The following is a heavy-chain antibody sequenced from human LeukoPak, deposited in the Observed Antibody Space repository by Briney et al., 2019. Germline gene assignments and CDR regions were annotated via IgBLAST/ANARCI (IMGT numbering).Heavy chain of an antibody. CDR3: ARAITGVRIWFDP. Sequence: ASVKVSCKASGYTFSSHAMHWVRQAPGQRLEWMGWINVGNGDTKYSQKFQGRVNISRDTSASTAYMELSSLRSEDTAVYYCARAITGVRIWFDPWGQGTLVTVSS. CDR2: INVGNGDT. V-gene: IGHV1-3*01. D-gene: IGHD5-24*01. J-gene: IGHJ5*02. CDR1: GYTFSSHA.